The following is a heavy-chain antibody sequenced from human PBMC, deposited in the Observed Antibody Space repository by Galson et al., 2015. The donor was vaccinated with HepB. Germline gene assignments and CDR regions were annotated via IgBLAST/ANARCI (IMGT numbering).Heavy chain of an antibody. CDR3: ARGEEAMENYGMDV. CDR2: ITTSSSYT. CDR1: GFTFSDYY. Sequence: SLRLSCAASGFTFSDYYMSWIRQAPGKGLDWVSYITTSSSYTNYADSVKGRFTISRDNAKNSLYLQMNSLRAEDTAVYYCARGEEAMENYGMDVWGQGTTVTVSS. D-gene: IGHD5-18*01. V-gene: IGHV3-11*05. J-gene: IGHJ6*02.